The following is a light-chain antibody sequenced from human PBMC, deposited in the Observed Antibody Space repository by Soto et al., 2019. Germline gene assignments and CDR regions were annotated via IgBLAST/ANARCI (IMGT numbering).Light chain of an antibody. V-gene: IGKV1-39*01. J-gene: IGKJ2*01. CDR3: QQSYTTPYT. Sequence: DIQMTQSPSSLSASVGDRVTITCRASQSSSNYLNWYQQKSGTAPKLLIYAASSLQSGVPSRFTGSGSVTDFTLTISSLQPEDFATYYCQQSYTTPYTFGQGTKLEIK. CDR2: AAS. CDR1: QSSSNY.